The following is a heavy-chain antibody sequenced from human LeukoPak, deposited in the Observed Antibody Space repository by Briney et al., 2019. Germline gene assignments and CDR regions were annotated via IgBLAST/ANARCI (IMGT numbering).Heavy chain of an antibody. V-gene: IGHV1-46*01. J-gene: IGHJ4*02. D-gene: IGHD3-16*01. CDR3: ARAGEDY. Sequence: RQAPXXGLEWMGIINPSGGSTSYAQKFQGRVTMTRDTSTSTVYMELSSLRSEDTAVYYCARAGEDYWGQGTLVTVSS. CDR2: INPSGGST.